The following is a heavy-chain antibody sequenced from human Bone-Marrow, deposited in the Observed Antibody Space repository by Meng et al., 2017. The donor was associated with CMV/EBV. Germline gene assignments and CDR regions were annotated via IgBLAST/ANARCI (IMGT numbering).Heavy chain of an antibody. Sequence: ESLKISCTVSGGSISSYYWSWIRQPPGKGLEWIGYIYYSGSTNYNPSLKSRVTISVDTSKNQFSLKLSSVTAADTAVYYCARCSPFALGTGDWFDPWGQGTLVTVSS. V-gene: IGHV4-59*01. CDR1: GGSISSYY. CDR2: IYYSGST. D-gene: IGHD7-27*01. CDR3: ARCSPFALGTGDWFDP. J-gene: IGHJ5*02.